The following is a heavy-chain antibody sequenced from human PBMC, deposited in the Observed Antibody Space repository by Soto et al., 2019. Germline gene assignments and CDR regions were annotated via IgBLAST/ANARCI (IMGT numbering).Heavy chain of an antibody. CDR3: ARDSRDGYIFYYFDY. CDR1: GGTFSSYA. CDR2: IIPIFGTA. Sequence: SVKVSCKASGGTFSSYAISWVRQAPGQGLEWMGGIIPIFGTANYAQKFQGRVTITADESTSTAYMELSSLRSEDTAVYYCARDSRDGYIFYYFDYWGQGTLVTVSS. J-gene: IGHJ4*02. V-gene: IGHV1-69*13. D-gene: IGHD5-12*01.